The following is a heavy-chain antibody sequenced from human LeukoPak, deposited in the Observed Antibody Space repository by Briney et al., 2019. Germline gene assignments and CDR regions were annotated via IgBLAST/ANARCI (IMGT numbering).Heavy chain of an antibody. CDR1: GFTFNTYG. CDR3: ARDLYRIVVVPHYFDY. V-gene: IGHV3-30*02. Sequence: PGGSLRLSCAASGFTFNTYGMHWVRQAPGKGLEWVAFIRYDGSNKHYADSVKGRFTISRDNAKNSLYLQMNSLRAEDTAVYYCARDLYRIVVVPHYFDYWGQGTLVTVSS. J-gene: IGHJ4*02. D-gene: IGHD3-22*01. CDR2: IRYDGSNK.